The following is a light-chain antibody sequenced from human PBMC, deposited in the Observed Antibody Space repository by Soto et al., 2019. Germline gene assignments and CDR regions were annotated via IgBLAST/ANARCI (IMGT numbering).Light chain of an antibody. Sequence: DIQMTQSPSSLSASVGDRVTITCRASQDIKNYLAWFQQKPGEVPKLLIYAASTLQSGVPSRFGGSGSGTYFTLTISSLQPEDIATYYCQKYDRAPWTFGQGTKVEIK. CDR2: AAS. CDR3: QKYDRAPWT. J-gene: IGKJ1*01. CDR1: QDIKNY. V-gene: IGKV1-27*01.